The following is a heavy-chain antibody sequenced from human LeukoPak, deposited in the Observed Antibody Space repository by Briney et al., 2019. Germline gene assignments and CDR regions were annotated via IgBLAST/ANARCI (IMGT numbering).Heavy chain of an antibody. CDR1: GFSFNNYW. Sequence: GRSLRLSCAGSGFSFNNYWMHWVRQAPGKGLVWVSRINIDATSISYADSVKGRFTIYRDNAKNRLYLQMNSLRAEDTAVYYCARDWDYDILTGYYATQLDYWGQGTLVTVSS. CDR3: ARDWDYDILTGYYATQLDY. J-gene: IGHJ4*02. D-gene: IGHD3-9*01. CDR2: INIDATSI. V-gene: IGHV3-74*01.